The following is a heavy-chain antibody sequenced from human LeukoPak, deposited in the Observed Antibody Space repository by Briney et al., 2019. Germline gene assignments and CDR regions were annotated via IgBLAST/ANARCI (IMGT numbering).Heavy chain of an antibody. CDR2: ISSSGSTI. CDR1: GFTFSSYA. V-gene: IGHV3-48*04. Sequence: AGGSLRLSCAASGFTFSSYAMHWVRQAPGKGLEWVSYISSSGSTIYYADSVKGRFTISRDNAKNSLYLQMNSLRAEDTAVYYCARLRADSSSYGSDDAFDIWGQGTMVTVSS. J-gene: IGHJ3*02. D-gene: IGHD6-13*01. CDR3: ARLRADSSSYGSDDAFDI.